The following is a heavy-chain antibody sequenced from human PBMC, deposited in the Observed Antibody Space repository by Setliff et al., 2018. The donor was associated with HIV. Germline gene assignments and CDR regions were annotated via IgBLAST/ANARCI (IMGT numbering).Heavy chain of an antibody. D-gene: IGHD3-3*01. V-gene: IGHV4-61*02. CDR3: ARATLTIFGVVIPDY. Sequence: PSETLSLTCTVSGGSISSGSYYWSWIRQPAGKGLEWIGRIYTSGSNNYNPSLKSRVTISEDTSKNQLSLKLISVTAADTAVYYCARATLTIFGVVIPDYWGQGTRVTVS. CDR1: GGSISSGSYY. J-gene: IGHJ4*02. CDR2: IYTSGSN.